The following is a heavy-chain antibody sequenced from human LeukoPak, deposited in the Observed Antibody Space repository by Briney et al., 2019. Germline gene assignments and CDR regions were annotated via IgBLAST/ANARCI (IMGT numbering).Heavy chain of an antibody. CDR1: GLTLSNHW. CDR3: CTGVEVVPTAMGVYYYYFLDV. J-gene: IGHJ6*03. Sequence: PGGSLRLSCAASGLTLSNHWMHWVRQVPGKGLVWVSRINPDGRRTDYAGSVKGRFTISRDNAKNTLYLQMSSLRAEDTAVYYCCTGVEVVPTAMGVYYYYFLDVWGKGTTVTVS. CDR2: INPDGRRT. D-gene: IGHD2-2*01. V-gene: IGHV3-74*01.